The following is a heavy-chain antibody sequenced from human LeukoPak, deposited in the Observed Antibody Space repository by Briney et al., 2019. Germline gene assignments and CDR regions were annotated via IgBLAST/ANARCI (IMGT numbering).Heavy chain of an antibody. V-gene: IGHV3-23*01. CDR2: ISGSGGST. CDR3: AKGYYDYVWGSYYFDY. J-gene: IGHJ4*02. Sequence: GGSLRLPCAASGFTFSSYAMSWVRQAPGKGLEWVSAISGSGGSTYYADSVKGRFTISRDNSRDTLYLQMNSLRAEDTAVYYCAKGYYDYVWGSYYFDYWGQGTLVTVSS. CDR1: GFTFSSYA. D-gene: IGHD3-16*01.